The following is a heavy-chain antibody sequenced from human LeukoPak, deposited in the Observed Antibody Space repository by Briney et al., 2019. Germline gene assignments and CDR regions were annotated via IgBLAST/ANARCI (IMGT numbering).Heavy chain of an antibody. CDR2: ISPSGGST. D-gene: IGHD2-2*01. J-gene: IGHJ4*02. CDR3: ARGVVPSALRRYLDY. V-gene: IGHV1-46*01. CDR1: GYTFTSYY. Sequence: ASVKVFCKASGYTFTSYYMHWVRQAPGQGLEWMGIISPSGGSTSYAQKLQGRLSMTRDTSTDTVYMELSSLRSEDTAVYYCARGVVPSALRRYLDYWGQGTLVTVSS.